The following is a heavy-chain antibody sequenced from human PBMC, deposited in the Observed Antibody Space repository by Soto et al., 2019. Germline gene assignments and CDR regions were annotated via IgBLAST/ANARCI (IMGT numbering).Heavy chain of an antibody. Sequence: EVQLVESGGGLVKPGGSLRLSCAASGFTFSNAWMRWVRQAPGKGLEWLGRTKSKTDGGTTDYAAPVKGRFTISRDDSKNTLYLQMNSLKTEDTAVYYCTTAVLDYYYYYGMDVWGQGTTVTVSS. CDR1: GFTFSNAW. V-gene: IGHV3-15*01. CDR3: TTAVLDYYYYYGMDV. CDR2: TKSKTDGGTT. D-gene: IGHD2-8*01. J-gene: IGHJ6*02.